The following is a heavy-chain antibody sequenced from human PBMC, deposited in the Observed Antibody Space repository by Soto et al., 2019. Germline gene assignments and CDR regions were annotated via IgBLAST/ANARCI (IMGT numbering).Heavy chain of an antibody. D-gene: IGHD1-1*01. J-gene: IGHJ5*02. CDR1: GGSISSGGSY. Sequence: SPTLSLTCTVSGGSISSGGSYWSWIRQPAGKGLEWIGRIHMSGTTNYNPSLKSRVTMSVDTSKNQFSLKLNSVTAADTALYYCARGRFNWNERLTTTSWFDRWGQGSLVTVCS. V-gene: IGHV4-61*02. CDR3: ARGRFNWNERLTTTSWFDR. CDR2: IHMSGTT.